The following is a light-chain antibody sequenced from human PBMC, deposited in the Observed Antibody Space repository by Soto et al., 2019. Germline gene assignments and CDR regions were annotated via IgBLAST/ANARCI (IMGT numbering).Light chain of an antibody. V-gene: IGKV1-5*03. CDR2: KTS. CDR3: QQYINYFRT. J-gene: IGKJ1*01. CDR1: QSIGVW. Sequence: DIQMTQSPSTLSASVGDRVTITCRASQSIGVWLAWYQQNPGTAPKLLIYKTSTLDSGVPLRFSGSGSGTEFTLTISSLQPDDFATYYCQQYINYFRTFGQGTKVEIK.